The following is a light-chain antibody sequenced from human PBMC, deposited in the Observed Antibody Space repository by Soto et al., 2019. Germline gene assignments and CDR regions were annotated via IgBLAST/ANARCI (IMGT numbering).Light chain of an antibody. J-gene: IGLJ1*01. Sequence: SALTQPTSVSGSPGQSITISCTGNHNDIGTYDYVSWYQQHPGRAPRLLIYGVTTRPSGISDRFSASKSGLTASLTISGLQPGDEADYYCSSFTSDRIYVFGPGTKVTVL. CDR1: HNDIGTYDY. CDR2: GVT. V-gene: IGLV2-14*03. CDR3: SSFTSDRIYV.